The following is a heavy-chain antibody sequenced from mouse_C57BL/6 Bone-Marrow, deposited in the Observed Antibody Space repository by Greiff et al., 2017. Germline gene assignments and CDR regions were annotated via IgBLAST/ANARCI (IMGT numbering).Heavy chain of an antibody. V-gene: IGHV1-63*01. Sequence: QVHVKQSGAELVRPGTSVKMSCKASGYTFTNYWIGWAKQRPGHGLEWIGDIYPGGGYTNYNEKFKGKATLTADKSSSTAYMQFSSLTSEDSAIYYCARRFPHYYAMDYWGQGTSVTVSS. CDR3: ARRFPHYYAMDY. J-gene: IGHJ4*01. CDR2: IYPGGGYT. CDR1: GYTFTNYW.